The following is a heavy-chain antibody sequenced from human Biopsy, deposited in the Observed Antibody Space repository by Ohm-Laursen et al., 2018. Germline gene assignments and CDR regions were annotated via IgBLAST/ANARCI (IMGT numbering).Heavy chain of an antibody. CDR2: VYYTGST. J-gene: IGHJ2*01. V-gene: IGHV4-59*01. Sequence: GTLSLTCTVSGDSISSYYWSWIRQPPGKGLEWIGYVYYTGSTDYNPSLQSRVTISVDTSKNHFSLRLRSATPADTAIYYCARDRGYYSDRTVPGYFDLWGRGTLVTVSS. CDR3: ARDRGYYSDRTVPGYFDL. CDR1: GDSISSYY. D-gene: IGHD3-22*01.